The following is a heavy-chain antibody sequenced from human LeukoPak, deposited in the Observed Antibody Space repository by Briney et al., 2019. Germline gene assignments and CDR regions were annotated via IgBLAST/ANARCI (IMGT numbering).Heavy chain of an antibody. CDR1: GFIFGDYY. CDR2: IGSSGSPI. D-gene: IGHD3-10*01. CDR3: AKDYYGSGSYSDAFDI. Sequence: GGSLRLSCAASGFIFGDYYMIWIRQAPGKRLEWVSYIGSSGSPIYYADSVKGRFTISRDNAKNSLYLQMNSLRAEDTALYYCAKDYYGSGSYSDAFDIWGQGTMVTVSS. V-gene: IGHV3-11*01. J-gene: IGHJ3*02.